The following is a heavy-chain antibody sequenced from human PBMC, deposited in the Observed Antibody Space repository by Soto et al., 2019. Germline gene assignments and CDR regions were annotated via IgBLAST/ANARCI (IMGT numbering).Heavy chain of an antibody. CDR2: IYPGDSDT. D-gene: IGHD3-10*01. J-gene: IGHJ4*01. CDR3: ARHSTSAPKDY. CDR1: GYSFTTYW. V-gene: IGHV5-51*01. Sequence: GESLKIACNGSGYSFTTYWIAWVRQMPGKGLEWVGIIYPGDSDTRYSPSFEGHVTISVDKSISTAFLQWNSLKASDNTIYYCARHSTSAPKDYWGQGTLVTVSS.